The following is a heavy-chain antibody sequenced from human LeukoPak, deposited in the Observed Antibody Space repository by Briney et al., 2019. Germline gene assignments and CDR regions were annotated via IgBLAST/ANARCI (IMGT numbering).Heavy chain of an antibody. Sequence: SETLSLTCAVYDWSFNDYYWNWIRQPPGKGLEWIGEINARGDTNFNPSLKSRVTTSVDTSKSQFSLRLTSMIAADTAVYYCARGQVPAARGYNWFDPWGQGTLVTVSS. CDR1: DWSFNDYY. CDR3: ARGQVPAARGYNWFDP. CDR2: INARGDT. D-gene: IGHD2-2*01. V-gene: IGHV4-34*01. J-gene: IGHJ5*02.